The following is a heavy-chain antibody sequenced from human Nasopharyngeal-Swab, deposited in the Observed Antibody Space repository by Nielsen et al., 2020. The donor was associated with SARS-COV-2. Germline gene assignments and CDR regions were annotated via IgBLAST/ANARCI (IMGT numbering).Heavy chain of an antibody. D-gene: IGHD6-13*01. V-gene: IGHV3-48*04. J-gene: IGHJ3*02. CDR3: AAGYSSSWYRAFDI. Sequence: VRQAPGKGLEWLSYISSDSSTIYYADSVKGRFTISRDNAKNSLYLQMNSLRAEDTAVYYCAAGYSSSWYRAFDIWGQGTMVTVSS. CDR2: ISSDSSTI.